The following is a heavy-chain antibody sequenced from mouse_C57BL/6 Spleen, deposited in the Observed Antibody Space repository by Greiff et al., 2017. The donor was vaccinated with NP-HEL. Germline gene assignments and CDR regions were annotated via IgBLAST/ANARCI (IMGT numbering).Heavy chain of an antibody. CDR1: GYAFTNYL. CDR2: INPGSGGT. D-gene: IGHD2-1*01. V-gene: IGHV1-54*01. CDR3: ARRYYGNSAWFAY. J-gene: IGHJ3*01. Sequence: VQLQESGAELVRPGTSVKVSCKASGYAFTNYLIEWVKQRPGQGLEWIGVINPGSGGTNYNEKFKGKATLTADKSSSTAYMQLSSLTSEDSAVYCCARRYYGNSAWFAYWGQGTLVTVSA.